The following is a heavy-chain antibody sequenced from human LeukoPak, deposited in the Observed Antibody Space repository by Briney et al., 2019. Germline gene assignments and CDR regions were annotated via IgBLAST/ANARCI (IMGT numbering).Heavy chain of an antibody. V-gene: IGHV1-69*13. Sequence: SVKVSCKASGGTFSSYAISWVRQAPGQGLEWMGGIIPIFGTANYAQRFQGRVTITADESTSTAYMELSSLRSEDTAVYYCARTSYCGGDCLDYWGQGTLVTVSS. CDR1: GGTFSSYA. CDR2: IIPIFGTA. CDR3: ARTSYCGGDCLDY. D-gene: IGHD2-21*02. J-gene: IGHJ4*02.